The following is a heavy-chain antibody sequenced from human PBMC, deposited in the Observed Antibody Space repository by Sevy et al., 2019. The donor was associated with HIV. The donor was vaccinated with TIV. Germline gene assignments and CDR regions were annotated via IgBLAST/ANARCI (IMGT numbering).Heavy chain of an antibody. Sequence: GGSLRLSCAASGFTFSSYSMNWVRQTPGKGLKYVSAISSDGVSTYYTDSVRGRFTISRDNSKNTLYLQMSSLRVEDTAVYYCGKDPDYNFWRGDYGMDVWGQGTTVTVSS. J-gene: IGHJ6*02. D-gene: IGHD3-3*01. CDR2: ISSDGVST. CDR1: GFTFSSYS. CDR3: GKDPDYNFWRGDYGMDV. V-gene: IGHV3-64D*06.